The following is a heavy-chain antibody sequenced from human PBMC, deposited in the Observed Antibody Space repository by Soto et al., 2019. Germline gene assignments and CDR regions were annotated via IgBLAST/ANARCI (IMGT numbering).Heavy chain of an antibody. D-gene: IGHD6-19*01. CDR1: GYTFTSYG. CDR3: ARDVASGWYSETYFDY. CDR2: ISAYNGNT. V-gene: IGHV1-18*04. J-gene: IGHJ4*02. Sequence: AASVKVSCKASGYTFTSYGISWVRQAPGQGLEWMGWISAYNGNTNYAQKLQGRVTMTTDTSTSTAYMELRSLRSDDTAVYYCARDVASGWYSETYFDYWGQGTLVTVSS.